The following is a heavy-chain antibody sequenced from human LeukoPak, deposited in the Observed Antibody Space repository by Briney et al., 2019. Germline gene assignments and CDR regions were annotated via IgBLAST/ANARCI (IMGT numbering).Heavy chain of an antibody. CDR1: GFTFSNYW. CDR3: ARGPIAGYFDY. V-gene: IGHV3-7*01. J-gene: IGHJ4*02. CDR2: IKQDGSEK. D-gene: IGHD6-13*01. Sequence: GGSLRLSCAASGFTFSNYWMNWVRQAPGKGLEWVANIKQDGSEKYYVDSVKGRFTISRDNAKNSLYLQMNSLRAEDTAVYYCARGPIAGYFDYWGQGTLVTVSS.